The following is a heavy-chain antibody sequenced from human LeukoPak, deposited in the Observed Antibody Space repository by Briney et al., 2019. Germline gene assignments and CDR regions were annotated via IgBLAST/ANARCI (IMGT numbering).Heavy chain of an antibody. V-gene: IGHV3-23*01. Sequence: GGSLRLSCAASGFTFSSYTMSWVRQAPGKGLEWVSVISGNGVSTHYADSVKGRFTISRDNSKNTLYLQMNSLRAEDTAVYYCAKESPRFDYWGQGTLVTVSS. CDR3: AKESPRFDY. CDR2: ISGNGVST. J-gene: IGHJ4*02. CDR1: GFTFSSYT.